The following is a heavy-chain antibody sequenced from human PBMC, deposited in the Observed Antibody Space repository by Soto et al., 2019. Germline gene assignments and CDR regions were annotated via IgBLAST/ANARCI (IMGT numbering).Heavy chain of an antibody. CDR2: IHYSGST. Sequence: QLQLQESGPGLVKPSETLSLTCTVSGGSISSSSYYWGWIRQPPGKGLEWIACIHYSGSTYYNPSLRSRVTSSVDTSKNQFSLKVSSVTAADTAVYYCARRLFSSTWPSYFDYWGQGTLVTVSS. CDR3: ARRLFSSTWPSYFDY. D-gene: IGHD6-13*01. CDR1: GGSISSSSYY. J-gene: IGHJ4*02. V-gene: IGHV4-39*01.